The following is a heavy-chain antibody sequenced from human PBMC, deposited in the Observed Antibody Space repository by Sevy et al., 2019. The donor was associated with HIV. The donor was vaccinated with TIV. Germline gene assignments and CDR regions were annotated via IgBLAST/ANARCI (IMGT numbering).Heavy chain of an antibody. CDR1: GLTFSSDS. J-gene: IGHJ4*02. V-gene: IGHV3-48*02. D-gene: IGHD3-10*02. Sequence: GGSLRLSCVVSGLTFSSDSMNWVRQAPGKGLEWLAYISSSSRTIYYADSVEGRFTISRDNDKKSVFLQMNNLRDEDSATYYCARDVDKLFVRSFDSWGQGTLVTVSS. CDR3: ARDVDKLFVRSFDS. CDR2: ISSSSRTI.